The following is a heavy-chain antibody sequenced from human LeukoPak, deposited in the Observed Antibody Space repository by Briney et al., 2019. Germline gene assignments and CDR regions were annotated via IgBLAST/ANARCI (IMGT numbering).Heavy chain of an antibody. CDR1: GGSISSGDYY. CDR3: ARTYGSGSSPFDY. J-gene: IGHJ4*02. CDR2: IYYSGST. D-gene: IGHD3-10*01. V-gene: IGHV4-30-4*01. Sequence: ASETLSLTCTVSGGSISSGDYYWSWIRQPPGKGLEWIGYIYYSGSTYYNPSLKSRVTISVDTSKNQFSLKLSSVTAADTAVYYCARTYGSGSSPFDYWGQGTLVTVSS.